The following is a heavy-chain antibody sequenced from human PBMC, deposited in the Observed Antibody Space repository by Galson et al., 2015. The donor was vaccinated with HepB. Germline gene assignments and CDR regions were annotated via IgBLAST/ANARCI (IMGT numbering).Heavy chain of an antibody. V-gene: IGHV3-21*01. CDR3: ASDLLGGYSYGSYYYYGMDV. D-gene: IGHD5-18*01. J-gene: IGHJ6*02. CDR2: ISSASTYI. Sequence: SLRLSCAASGFTFSDYSMSWVRQALGKGLEWVSSISSASTYIYYPHSVKGRFTISRDNAKNSLYLQMNSLRAEDTAVYYCASDLLGGYSYGSYYYYGMDVWGQGTTITVSS. CDR1: GFTFSDYS.